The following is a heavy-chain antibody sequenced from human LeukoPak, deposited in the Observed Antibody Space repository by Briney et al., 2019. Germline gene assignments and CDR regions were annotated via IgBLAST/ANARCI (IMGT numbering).Heavy chain of an antibody. CDR3: ARGGYYYDSSGYH. J-gene: IGHJ4*02. Sequence: PGGSLRLSCAASGFTFNNYFMHWVRQPPGKGLEWVSSISSSSSYMYYADSVKGRFTISRDNAKNSLYLQMNSLRAEDTAVYYCARGGYYYDSSGYHWGQGTLVTVSS. V-gene: IGHV3-21*01. CDR1: GFTFNNYF. CDR2: ISSSSSYM. D-gene: IGHD3-22*01.